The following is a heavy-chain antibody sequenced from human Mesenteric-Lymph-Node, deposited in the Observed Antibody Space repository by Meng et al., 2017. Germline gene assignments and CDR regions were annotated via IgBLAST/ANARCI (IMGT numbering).Heavy chain of an antibody. J-gene: IGHJ4*02. Sequence: GSLRLSCTVSGGSISSFSWSWIRQPAGKGLEWIGRMYSSGRTDHNPSLKSRVTMSLDTSKNQLSLKLSSVTAADTAVYYCVRVGSYDSSGYYFDHWGQGSLVTVSS. CDR2: MYSSGRT. D-gene: IGHD3-22*01. V-gene: IGHV4-4*07. CDR1: GGSISSFS. CDR3: VRVGSYDSSGYYFDH.